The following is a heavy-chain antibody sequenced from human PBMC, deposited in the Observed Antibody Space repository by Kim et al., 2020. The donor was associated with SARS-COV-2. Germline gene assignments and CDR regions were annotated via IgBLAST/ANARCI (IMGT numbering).Heavy chain of an antibody. D-gene: IGHD6-13*01. J-gene: IGHJ4*02. Sequence: ADSVKGRFTISRDNAKNSLYLQMNSLRTEDTALYYCAKDIYSSSYGDIEYWGQGSLVTVSS. V-gene: IGHV3-9*01. CDR3: AKDIYSSSYGDIEY.